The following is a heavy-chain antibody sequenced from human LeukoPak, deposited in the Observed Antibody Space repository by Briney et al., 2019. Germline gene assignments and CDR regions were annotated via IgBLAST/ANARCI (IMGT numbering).Heavy chain of an antibody. CDR3: ARGGKYYDILTGYYGMDV. V-gene: IGHV4-61*01. CDR1: GGSISSGSYY. D-gene: IGHD3-9*01. Sequence: SETLSLTCTVSGGSISSGSYYWSCIRQPPGKGLEWIGYIYYSGSTNYNPSLKSRVTISVDTSKNQFSLKLSSVTAADTAVYYCARGGKYYDILTGYYGMDVWGKGTTVTVSS. CDR2: IYYSGST. J-gene: IGHJ6*04.